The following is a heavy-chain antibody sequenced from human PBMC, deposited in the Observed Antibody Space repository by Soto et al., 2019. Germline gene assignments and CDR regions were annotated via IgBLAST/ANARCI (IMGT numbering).Heavy chain of an antibody. Sequence: QVQLQESGPGLVKPSQTLSLTCTVAGGSISTGGYYWTWIRQHPGKGLEWIGYIYYSGSTYYNPSLKSRVTISVDTSKNQFYLKLSSVTAADTAVYYCARGLSGTLFDKLGQGTLVTVSS. CDR3: ARGLSGTLFDK. CDR1: GGSISTGGYY. V-gene: IGHV4-31*03. D-gene: IGHD3-10*01. J-gene: IGHJ4*02. CDR2: IYYSGST.